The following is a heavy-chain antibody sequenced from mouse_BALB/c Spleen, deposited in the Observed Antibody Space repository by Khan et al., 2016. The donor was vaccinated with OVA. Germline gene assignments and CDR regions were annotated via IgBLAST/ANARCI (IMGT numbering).Heavy chain of an antibody. D-gene: IGHD1-1*01. Sequence: EVQLQESGPGLVKPSQSLSLTCTVTGYSITTNYAWDWIRQFPGNKLEWMGYISYSGSTSYNPSLKSRISITRDTSKNQFFLQLNSVTTEDTATYYCARNNDYGYGVNYWGQGTSVTVSS. V-gene: IGHV3-2*02. CDR3: ARNNDYGYGVNY. J-gene: IGHJ4*01. CDR2: ISYSGST. CDR1: GYSITTNYA.